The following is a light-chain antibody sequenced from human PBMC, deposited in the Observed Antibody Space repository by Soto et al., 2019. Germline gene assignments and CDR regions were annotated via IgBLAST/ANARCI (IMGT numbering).Light chain of an antibody. CDR2: EVT. CDR1: NSDIGGYNY. CDR3: SSYTKTNSWV. V-gene: IGLV2-14*01. Sequence: QSGLTQPASVSGSPGQSITISCTGTNSDIGGYNYVSWYQQHPGKAPKLIIYEVTNRPSGVSAHFSGSKSGNTASLTISGLQAADEADYYCSSYTKTNSWVFGGGTKLTVL. J-gene: IGLJ3*02.